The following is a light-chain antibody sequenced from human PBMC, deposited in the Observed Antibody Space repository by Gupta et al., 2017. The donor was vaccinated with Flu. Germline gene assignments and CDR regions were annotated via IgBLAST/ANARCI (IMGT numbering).Light chain of an antibody. CDR3: QQSYSTPLT. CDR1: QSISSY. V-gene: IGKV1-39*01. J-gene: IGKJ4*01. CDR2: AAP. Sequence: DIQMTQSPSSLSASVGDRVTITCRASQSISSYLNWYQQKPGKAPKLLIYAAPSLQSGVPSRFSGSGSGTDFTLTISSLQPENFATYYCQQSYSTPLTSGGGTKVEIK.